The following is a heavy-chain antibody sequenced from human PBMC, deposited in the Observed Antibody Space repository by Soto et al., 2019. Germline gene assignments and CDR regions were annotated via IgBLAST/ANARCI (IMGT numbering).Heavy chain of an antibody. V-gene: IGHV3-23*01. J-gene: IGHJ3*01. CDR1: GFNTRNYL. Sequence: EVQVLESGGGLVQPGGSLRLSCEVSGFNTRNYLMSWVRQAPGKGLEWVSGMSVSGATQYADSVKGRFTISKDFSKNTLYLQMNNLRAEDTAVYHCEGSWTWGQGTMVTVSS. CDR2: MSVSGAT. CDR3: EGSWT. D-gene: IGHD5-12*01.